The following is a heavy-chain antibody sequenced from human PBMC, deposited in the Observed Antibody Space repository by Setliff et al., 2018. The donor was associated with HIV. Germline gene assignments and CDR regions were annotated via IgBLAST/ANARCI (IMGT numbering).Heavy chain of an antibody. V-gene: IGHV3-30*02. CDR1: GFTFSTYG. CDR2: IWDDGNNK. Sequence: GGSLRLSCIVSGFTFSTYGMHWVRQAPGKGLEWVAVIWDDGNNKYYADSVKGRFTISRDNSKSTLYLQMNSLRAEDTGVYYCVKDSGSSYKGYSDYWGQGTLVTVSS. CDR3: VKDSGSSYKGYSDY. D-gene: IGHD1-26*01. J-gene: IGHJ4*02.